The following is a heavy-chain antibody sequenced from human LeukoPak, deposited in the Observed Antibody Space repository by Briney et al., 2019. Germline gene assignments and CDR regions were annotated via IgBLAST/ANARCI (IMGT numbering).Heavy chain of an antibody. J-gene: IGHJ4*02. Sequence: GGSLRLSCAVSGLTFSSYWMHWVRQAPGKGLVWVSRINREGSSTSFADSVKGRFTISRDNAKNTLYLQMNSLRAEDTAVYYCASRDQSCSGDTCYPIDYWGQGTLVTVSS. CDR1: GLTFSSYW. CDR2: INREGSST. D-gene: IGHD2-15*01. V-gene: IGHV3-74*01. CDR3: ASRDQSCSGDTCYPIDY.